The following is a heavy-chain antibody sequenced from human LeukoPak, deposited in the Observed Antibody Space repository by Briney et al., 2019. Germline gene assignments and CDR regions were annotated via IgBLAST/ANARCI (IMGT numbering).Heavy chain of an antibody. CDR3: AKKAQYNGNYPLDY. CDR1: GGPISSSSYY. Sequence: PSETLSLTCTVSGGPISSSSYYWGWVRQAPGKGLEWVSGTSDRGDYTYYADSVKGRFTISRDNSKNTLYLQMNSLRAEDTALYFCAKKAQYNGNYPLDYWGQGTLVTVSS. CDR2: TSDRGDYT. V-gene: IGHV3-23*01. D-gene: IGHD1-26*01. J-gene: IGHJ4*02.